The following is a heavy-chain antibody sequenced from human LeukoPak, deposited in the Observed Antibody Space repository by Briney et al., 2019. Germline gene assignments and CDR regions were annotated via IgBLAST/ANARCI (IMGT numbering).Heavy chain of an antibody. CDR1: GYTFPSYG. Sequence: ASVKVSCKASGYTFPSYGISWVRQAPGQGLEWMGWISAYNGNTNYAQKLQGRVTMTTDTSTSTAYMELRSLRSDDTAVYYCARESKYQLLFPFDYWGQGTLVTVSS. CDR2: ISAYNGNT. D-gene: IGHD2-2*01. J-gene: IGHJ4*02. V-gene: IGHV1-18*01. CDR3: ARESKYQLLFPFDY.